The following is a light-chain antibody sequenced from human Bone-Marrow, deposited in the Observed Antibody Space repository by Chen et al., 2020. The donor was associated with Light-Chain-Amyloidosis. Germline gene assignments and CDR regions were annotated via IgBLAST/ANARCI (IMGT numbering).Light chain of an antibody. CDR1: RVTSNTF. CDR2: GAS. J-gene: IGKJ1*01. CDR3: QQYDNSHWT. Sequence: EIVLTQSPGTLSLSPGERATLSCRASRVTSNTFLAWYQQKPGQAPRLLIYGASYRATGIPDRCSGSGAGTDFTLTISRLEPEDFAVYYCQQYDNSHWTFGQGTKVEIK. V-gene: IGKV3-20*01.